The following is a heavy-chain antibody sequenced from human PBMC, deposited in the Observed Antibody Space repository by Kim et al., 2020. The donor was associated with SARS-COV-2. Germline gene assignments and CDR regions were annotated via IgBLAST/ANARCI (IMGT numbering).Heavy chain of an antibody. Sequence: GGSLRLSCAASGFTFSSYGMHWVRQAPGKGLEWVAVISYDGSNKYYADSVKGRFTISRDNSKNTLYLQMNSLRAEDTAVYYCAKDRYSSGWFDYWGQGTLVAVSS. V-gene: IGHV3-30*18. CDR3: AKDRYSSGWFDY. D-gene: IGHD6-19*01. CDR1: GFTFSSYG. CDR2: ISYDGSNK. J-gene: IGHJ4*02.